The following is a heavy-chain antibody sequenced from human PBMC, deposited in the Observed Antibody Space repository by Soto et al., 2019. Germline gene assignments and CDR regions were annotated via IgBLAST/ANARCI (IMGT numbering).Heavy chain of an antibody. CDR3: ARETHRGDYGPLDL. V-gene: IGHV3-30*04. J-gene: IGHJ5*02. CDR1: GFSFSKYA. CDR2: ISYDGRNK. Sequence: QVLLVESGGGVVQPGGSLQLSCTASGFSFSKYAMHWVRQAPGKGLEWVAVISYDGRNKDDADSVKGRFTISRDNSKSTLFLQMNSLGPADTAIYYCARETHRGDYGPLDLWGQGTLVTVS. D-gene: IGHD4-17*01.